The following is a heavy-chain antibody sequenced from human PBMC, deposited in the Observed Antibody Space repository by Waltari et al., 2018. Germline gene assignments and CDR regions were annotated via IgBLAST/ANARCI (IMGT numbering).Heavy chain of an antibody. J-gene: IGHJ4*02. V-gene: IGHV3-48*03. D-gene: IGHD3-3*01. CDR3: ARPYDFWSGYRD. Sequence: EVQLVGSGGGLVQHGGSLRLSCAASGFTFRSSEMNWGRQAPGKGLEWISYISSSGSTIYYADSVKGRFTISRDNAKNSLYLQMNSLRAEDTAVYYCARPYDFWSGYRDWGQGTLVTVSS. CDR2: ISSSGSTI. CDR1: GFTFRSSE.